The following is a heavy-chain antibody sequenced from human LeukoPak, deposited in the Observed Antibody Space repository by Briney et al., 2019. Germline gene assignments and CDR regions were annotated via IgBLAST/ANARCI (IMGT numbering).Heavy chain of an antibody. J-gene: IGHJ6*02. CDR3: AREVGDYGPDGYYYYYGMDV. D-gene: IGHD4-17*01. CDR2: IYYSGST. CDR1: GGSIGSGDYY. V-gene: IGHV4-30-4*01. Sequence: SETLSLTCTVSGGSIGSGDYYWSWIRQPPGKGLEWIGYIYYSGSTYYNPSLKSRVTISVDTSKNQFSLKLSSVTAADTAVYYCAREVGDYGPDGYYYYYGMDVWGLGTTVTVSS.